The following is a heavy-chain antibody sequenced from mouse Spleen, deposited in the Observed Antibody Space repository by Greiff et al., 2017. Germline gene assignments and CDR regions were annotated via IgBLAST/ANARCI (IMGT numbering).Heavy chain of an antibody. D-gene: IGHD2-5*01. CDR3: ARGAYYSNYFWYFDV. J-gene: IGHJ1*03. V-gene: IGHV1-47*01. Sequence: VMLVESGAELVKPGASVKMSCKASGYTFTTYPIEWMKQNHGKSLEWIGNFHPYNDDTKYNEKFKGKATLTVEKSSSTVYLELSRLTSDDSAVYYCARGAYYSNYFWYFDVWGTGTTVTVSS. CDR1: GYTFTTYP. CDR2: FHPYNDDT.